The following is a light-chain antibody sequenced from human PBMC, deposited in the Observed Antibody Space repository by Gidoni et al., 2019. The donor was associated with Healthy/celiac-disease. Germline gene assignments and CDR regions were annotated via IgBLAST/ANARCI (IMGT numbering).Light chain of an antibody. CDR1: SSDVGGYNY. Sequence: QSALTQPPSVSVSPGQSITISCTGTSSDVGGYNYVSWYQQHPGKAPKLMIYEVSNRPSGVPDRFSGSKSGNTASLTISGLQAEDEADYYCSSYTSSSTRVFGGGTKLTVL. CDR2: EVS. CDR3: SSYTSSSTRV. V-gene: IGLV2-14*01. J-gene: IGLJ3*02.